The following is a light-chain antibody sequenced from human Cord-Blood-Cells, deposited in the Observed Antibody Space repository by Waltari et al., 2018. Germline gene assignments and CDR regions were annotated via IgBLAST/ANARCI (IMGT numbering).Light chain of an antibody. J-gene: IGLJ3*02. V-gene: IGLV2-14*01. CDR3: SSYTSSSTWV. Sequence: QSALTQPASVSGSPGQSITISCPGTSSDVGGYHYVSWYQQHPGKAPKLMIYDVSNRPSGVSNRFSGSKSGNTASLTISVLQSEDEADYYCSSYTSSSTWVFGGGTKLTVL. CDR2: DVS. CDR1: SSDVGGYHY.